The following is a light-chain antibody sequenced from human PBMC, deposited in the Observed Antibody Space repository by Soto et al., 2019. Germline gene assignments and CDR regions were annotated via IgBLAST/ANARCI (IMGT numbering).Light chain of an antibody. V-gene: IGKV3-20*01. Sequence: ESVLTQSPGTLSLSPGERATLSCRATQSVTNNYFAWYQQKPGQSPRLLIYGVSSRATDIPDRFSGSGFGKDFTLTISRLELEDFVVYYCQQYSSLPHTFGQGTKLEVK. J-gene: IGKJ2*01. CDR1: QSVTNNY. CDR2: GVS. CDR3: QQYSSLPHT.